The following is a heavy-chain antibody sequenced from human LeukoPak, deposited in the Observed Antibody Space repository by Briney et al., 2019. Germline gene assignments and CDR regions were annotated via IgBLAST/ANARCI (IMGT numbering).Heavy chain of an antibody. J-gene: IGHJ4*02. CDR1: GGTFSSYA. CDR2: INPSGGST. Sequence: ASVKVSCKASGGTFSSYAISWVRQAPGQGLEWMGIINPSGGSTNYAQKLQGRVTMTTDTSTSTAYMELRSLRSDDTAVYYCARDHLAVAGPNDYWGQGTLVTVSS. D-gene: IGHD6-19*01. V-gene: IGHV1-18*01. CDR3: ARDHLAVAGPNDY.